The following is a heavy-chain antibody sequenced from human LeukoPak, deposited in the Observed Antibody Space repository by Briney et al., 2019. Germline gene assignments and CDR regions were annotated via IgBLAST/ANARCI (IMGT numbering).Heavy chain of an antibody. J-gene: IGHJ4*02. Sequence: ETLSLTCTVSGGSIRSYYWSWIRQAPGKGLEWVSVIYIGGSTYYADSVKGRFTISRDNSKNTLYLQMNSLRGEDTAVYYCARGLAGEDWGQGTLVTVSS. V-gene: IGHV3-66*01. CDR1: GGSIRSYY. D-gene: IGHD3-10*01. CDR3: ARGLAGED. CDR2: IYIGGST.